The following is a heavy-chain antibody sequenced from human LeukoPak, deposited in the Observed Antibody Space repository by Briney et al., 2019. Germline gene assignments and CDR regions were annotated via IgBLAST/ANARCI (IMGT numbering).Heavy chain of an antibody. D-gene: IGHD5-24*01. CDR2: PYSGGST. CDR1: GFTVSGNY. CDR3: ASRDKGYYYGMDV. J-gene: IGHJ6*02. Sequence: GGSLRLSCAASGFTVSGNYMSWVRQAPGKGLEWVSLPYSGGSTYYADSVKGRFSISRDNPKNTLYLQMNSLRAEDTAVYYCASRDKGYYYGMDVWGQGTTVTVSS. V-gene: IGHV3-66*01.